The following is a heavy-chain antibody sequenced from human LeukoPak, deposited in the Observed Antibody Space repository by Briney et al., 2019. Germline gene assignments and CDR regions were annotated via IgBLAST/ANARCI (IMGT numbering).Heavy chain of an antibody. V-gene: IGHV3-23*01. CDR1: GITFSSYA. J-gene: IGHJ4*02. D-gene: IGHD2-2*01. CDR3: AKGDIVVVPAAIRIVDY. Sequence: PGGSLRLSCAASGITFSSYAMSWVRQAPGEGQEWVSAISGSGGSTFYADSVKGRFTISRDNSKNTLYLQMNSLRAEDTAVYYCAKGDIVVVPAAIRIVDYWGQGTLVTVSS. CDR2: ISGSGGST.